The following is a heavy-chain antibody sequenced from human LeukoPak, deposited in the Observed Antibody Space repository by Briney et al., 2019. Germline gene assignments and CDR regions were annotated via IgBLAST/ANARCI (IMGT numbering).Heavy chain of an antibody. CDR1: GFTFDDYG. J-gene: IGHJ4*02. D-gene: IGHD3-10*01. V-gene: IGHV3-20*04. CDR3: ARDGGSAMVRGPVY. CDR2: INWNGGST. Sequence: GGSLRLSCAASGFTFDDYGMSWVRQAPGKGLEWVSGINWNGGSTGYADSVKGRFTISRDNAKNSLYLQMNSLRAEDTALYYCARDGGSAMVRGPVYWGQGTLVTVSS.